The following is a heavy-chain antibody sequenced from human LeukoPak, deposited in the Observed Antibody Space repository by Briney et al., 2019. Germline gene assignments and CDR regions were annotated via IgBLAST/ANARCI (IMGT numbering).Heavy chain of an antibody. J-gene: IGHJ4*02. Sequence: PGGSLRLSCAASGFTFSSYWMSWVRQAPGKGLEWVSSISSSSSYIYYADSVKGRFTISRDNAKNSLYLQMNSLRAEDTAVYYCAAGLAAGRPPLDYWGQGTLVTVSS. CDR3: AAGLAAGRPPLDY. CDR2: ISSSSSYI. D-gene: IGHD6-13*01. V-gene: IGHV3-21*01. CDR1: GFTFSSYW.